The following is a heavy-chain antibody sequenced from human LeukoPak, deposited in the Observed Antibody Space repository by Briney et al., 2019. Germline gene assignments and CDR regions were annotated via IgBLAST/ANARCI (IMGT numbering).Heavy chain of an antibody. CDR3: ARFDRWELLNWFDP. Sequence: GGSLRLSCAASGFTFSSYEMNWVRQAPGKGLEWVSYISSSGSTIYYADSVKGRFTISGDNAKNSLYLQMNSLRAEDTAVYYCARFDRWELLNWFDPWGQGTLVTVSS. CDR2: ISSSGSTI. J-gene: IGHJ5*02. CDR1: GFTFSSYE. D-gene: IGHD1-26*01. V-gene: IGHV3-48*03.